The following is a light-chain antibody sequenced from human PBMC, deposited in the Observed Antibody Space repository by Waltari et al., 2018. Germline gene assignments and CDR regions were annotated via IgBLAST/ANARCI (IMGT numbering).Light chain of an antibody. J-gene: IGKJ1*01. CDR1: QNVRTD. CDR3: QQSFSSPWT. V-gene: IGKV1-39*01. Sequence: IQMTQSPSSLSASIGDTITVTCRASQNVRTDLNWYQQKPAKAPKLLIFGASSLPRGVPSRFSGSASGTEFTLTITNLQPDDFATYFCQQSFSSPWTFGQGTTV. CDR2: GAS.